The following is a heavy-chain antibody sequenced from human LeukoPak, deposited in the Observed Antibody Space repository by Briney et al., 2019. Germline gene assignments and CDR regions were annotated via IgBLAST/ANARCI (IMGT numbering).Heavy chain of an antibody. V-gene: IGHV3-21*05. Sequence: GGSLRLSCAASGFTFSSYSMNWVRQAPGKGLEWVSYISSSSSYTNYADSVKGRFTISRDNAKNSLYLQMNSLRAEDTAVYYCARAWFGELYGWFDPWGQGTLVTVSS. CDR2: ISSSSSYT. J-gene: IGHJ5*02. D-gene: IGHD3-10*01. CDR1: GFTFSSYS. CDR3: ARAWFGELYGWFDP.